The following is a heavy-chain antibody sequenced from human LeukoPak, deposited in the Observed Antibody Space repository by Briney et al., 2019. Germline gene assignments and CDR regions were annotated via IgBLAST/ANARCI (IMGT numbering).Heavy chain of an antibody. CDR3: ARGMTTVVIPGVY. Sequence: ASVKVSCKASGYTFTGYYMHWVRQAPGQGLEWMGWINPNSGGTNYAQKFQGRVTMTRDTSISTAYMQLSRLRSDDTAVYYCARGMTTVVIPGVYWGQGTLVTVSS. J-gene: IGHJ4*02. CDR2: INPNSGGT. CDR1: GYTFTGYY. V-gene: IGHV1-2*02. D-gene: IGHD4-23*01.